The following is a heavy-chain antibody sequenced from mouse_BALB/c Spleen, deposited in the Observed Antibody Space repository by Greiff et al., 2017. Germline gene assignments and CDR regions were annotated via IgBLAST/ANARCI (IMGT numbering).Heavy chain of an antibody. D-gene: IGHD1-1*01. Sequence: VQLQQSGPELVKPGASVKISCKASGYTFTDYNMHWVKQSHGKSLEWIGYIYPYNGGTGYNQKFKSKATLTVDNSSSTAYMELRSLTSEDSAVYYCARGDYYGSSRFDYWGQGTTRTDSS. CDR2: IYPYNGGT. CDR1: GYTFTDYN. J-gene: IGHJ2*01. CDR3: ARGDYYGSSRFDY. V-gene: IGHV1S29*02.